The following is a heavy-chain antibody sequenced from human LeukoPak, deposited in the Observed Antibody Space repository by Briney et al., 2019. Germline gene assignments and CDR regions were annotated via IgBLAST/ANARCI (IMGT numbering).Heavy chain of an antibody. CDR1: GYTFTGYY. CDR2: INPNSGGT. J-gene: IGHJ6*02. CDR3: ARDLEESGSWYTRDYYYGMDV. D-gene: IGHD6-13*01. V-gene: IGHV1-2*04. Sequence: ASVKVSCKASGYTFTGYYMHWVRQAPGQGLEWMGWINPNSGGTNYAQKFQGWVTMTRDTSISTAYMELSRLRSDDTAVYYCARDLEESGSWYTRDYYYGMDVWGQGTTVTVSS.